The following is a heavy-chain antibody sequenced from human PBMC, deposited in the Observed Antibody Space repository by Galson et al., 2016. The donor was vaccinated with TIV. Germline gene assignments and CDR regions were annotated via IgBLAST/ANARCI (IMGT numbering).Heavy chain of an antibody. CDR2: IKDDGSDN. J-gene: IGHJ4*02. Sequence: SLRLSCAASGFAFSNYWMSWVRQAPGKGLEWVANIKDDGSDNNYVDSVWGRFTISRDNAKNSLFLQINSLRVEDTAVYYCAREIPGGITDLDCWGQGTLVTVSS. D-gene: IGHD1-14*01. CDR3: AREIPGGITDLDC. CDR1: GFAFSNYW. V-gene: IGHV3-7*01.